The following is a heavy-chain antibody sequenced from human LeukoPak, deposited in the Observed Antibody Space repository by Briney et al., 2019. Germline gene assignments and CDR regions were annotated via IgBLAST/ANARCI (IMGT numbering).Heavy chain of an antibody. CDR2: IYYSGNT. V-gene: IGHV4-39*01. CDR1: GVSISSSNSY. CDR3: ARRRGYSGSQSFDY. Sequence: SETLSLTCTVSGVSISSSNSYWGWIRQPPGKGLEWIGSIYYSGNTYYNASLKSQVSISIDTSKNQFSLKLSSVTAADTAVYYCARRRGYSGSQSFDYWGQGTLVTVSS. J-gene: IGHJ4*02. D-gene: IGHD5-12*01.